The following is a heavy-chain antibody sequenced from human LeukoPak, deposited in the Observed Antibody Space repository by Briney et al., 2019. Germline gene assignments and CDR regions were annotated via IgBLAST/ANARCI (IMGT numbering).Heavy chain of an antibody. CDR3: ARDNLFLPSIVARRDAFDI. CDR1: GGSFSGYY. Sequence: SETLSLTCAVYGGSFSGYYWSWIRQPPGKGLEWIGGINHSGSTNYNPSLKSRVTISVDTSKNQFSLKLSSVTAADTAVYYCARDNLFLPSIVARRDAFDIWGQGTMVTVSS. J-gene: IGHJ3*02. CDR2: INHSGST. V-gene: IGHV4-34*01. D-gene: IGHD6-6*01.